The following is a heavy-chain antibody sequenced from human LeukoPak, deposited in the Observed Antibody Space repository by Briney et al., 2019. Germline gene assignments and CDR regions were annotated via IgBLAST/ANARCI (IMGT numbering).Heavy chain of an antibody. CDR1: GFTFSSNW. CDR2: IKQDGTEK. Sequence: GGPLRLSCEASGFTFSSNWMSWARKAQGKGLEWVANIKQDGTEKYYVDSVKGRFTISRDNAKNSLYLQMNNLRAEDTAVYYCARDRHSTSGNDYWGQGTLVTVSS. CDR3: ARDRHSTSGNDY. V-gene: IGHV3-7*05. D-gene: IGHD1-26*01. J-gene: IGHJ4*02.